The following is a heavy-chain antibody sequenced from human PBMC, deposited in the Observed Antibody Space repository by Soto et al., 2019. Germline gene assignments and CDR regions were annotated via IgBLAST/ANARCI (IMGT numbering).Heavy chain of an antibody. J-gene: IGHJ4*02. Sequence: GGSLRLSCAASGFTFSSYAMSWVRQAPGKGLEWVSAISGSGGSTYYADSVKGRFTISRDNSKNTLYLQMNSLRAEDTAVYYCARGLVVAATRGPLDYWGPGILVTVSS. V-gene: IGHV3-23*01. CDR2: ISGSGGST. CDR1: GFTFSSYA. CDR3: ARGLVVAATRGPLDY. D-gene: IGHD2-15*01.